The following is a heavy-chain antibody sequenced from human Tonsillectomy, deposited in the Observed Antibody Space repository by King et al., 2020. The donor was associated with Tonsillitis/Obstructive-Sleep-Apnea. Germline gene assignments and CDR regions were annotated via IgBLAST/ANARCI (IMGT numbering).Heavy chain of an antibody. V-gene: IGHV1-58*02. Sequence: QLVQSGPEVKKPGTSVKVSCKASGFTFTSSAMQWGRQARGQRLEWIGWIVVGSGNTNYAQKFQERVTITRDMSTSTAYMELSSLRSEDTAVYYCSAYYNNYEGPWGQGTLVTVSS. CDR3: SAYYNNYEGP. CDR1: GFTFTSSA. D-gene: IGHD4-11*01. CDR2: IVVGSGNT. J-gene: IGHJ5*02.